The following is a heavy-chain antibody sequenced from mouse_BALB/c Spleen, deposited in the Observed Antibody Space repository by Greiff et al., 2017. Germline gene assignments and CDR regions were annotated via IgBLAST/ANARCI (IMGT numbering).Heavy chain of an antibody. CDR1: GYSITSDYA. D-gene: IGHD2-2*01. J-gene: IGHJ4*01. Sequence: EVHLVESGPGLVKPSQSLSLTCTVTGYSITSDYAWNWIRQFPGNKLEWMGYISYSGSTSYNPSLKSRISITRDTSKNQFFLQLNSVTTEDTATYYCARENGYYYAMDYWGQGTSVTVSS. CDR2: ISYSGST. CDR3: ARENGYYYAMDY. V-gene: IGHV3-2*02.